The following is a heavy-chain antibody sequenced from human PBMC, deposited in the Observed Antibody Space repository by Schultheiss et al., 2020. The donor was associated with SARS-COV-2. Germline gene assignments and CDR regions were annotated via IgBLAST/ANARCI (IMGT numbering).Heavy chain of an antibody. CDR3: ASSIVTAAIFGMDV. J-gene: IGHJ6*02. CDR1: GFTFSDYY. V-gene: IGHV3-11*01. Sequence: GVSLRLSCAASGFTFSDYYMSWIRQAPGKGLEWVSYISSSGSTIYYADSVKGRFTISRDNSKSTLYLQMNSLRAEDTAIYYCASSIVTAAIFGMDVWGQGTTVTVSS. D-gene: IGHD2-2*02. CDR2: ISSSGSTI.